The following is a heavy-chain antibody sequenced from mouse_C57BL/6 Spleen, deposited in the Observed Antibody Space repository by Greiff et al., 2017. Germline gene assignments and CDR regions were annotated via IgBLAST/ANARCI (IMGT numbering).Heavy chain of an antibody. J-gene: IGHJ4*01. CDR1: GYTFTSYW. Sequence: QVQLQQPGPELVKPGASVKLSCKASGYTFTSYWMQWVKQRPGQGLEWIGEIDPSDSYTNYNQKFKGKATLTVDTSTSTAYMKLSSLTSEDSAVYYCAGEGAMDYWGQGTPVTVSA. V-gene: IGHV1-50*01. CDR2: IDPSDSYT. CDR3: AGEGAMDY.